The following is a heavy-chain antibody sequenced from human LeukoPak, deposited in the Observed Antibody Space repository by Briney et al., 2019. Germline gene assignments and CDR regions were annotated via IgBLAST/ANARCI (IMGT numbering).Heavy chain of an antibody. J-gene: IGHJ4*02. D-gene: IGHD6-13*01. V-gene: IGHV1-18*01. CDR1: GYTFTSYG. CDR3: ARDPATYGRIAAAGTFDY. CDR2: ISAYNGNT. Sequence: ASVKVSCKASGYTFTSYGISWVRQAPGQGLEWMGWISAYNGNTNYAQKLQGRVTMTTDTSTSTAYMELRSLRSDDTAVYYCARDPATYGRIAAAGTFDYWGQGTLVTVSS.